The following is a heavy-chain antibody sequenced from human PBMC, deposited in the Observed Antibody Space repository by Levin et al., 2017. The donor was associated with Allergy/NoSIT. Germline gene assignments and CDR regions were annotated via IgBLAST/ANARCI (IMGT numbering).Heavy chain of an antibody. CDR2: IDPSDSYA. CDR3: ARGNDYGDS. J-gene: IGHJ4*02. Sequence: PGESLKISCQASGYSFANYWITWVRQMPGKGLEWVGRIDPSDSYANYSPSFQGRVTFLVDSSISTAYLQWSGLKASDTAIYYCARGNDYGDSWGQGTLVTVSS. CDR1: GYSFANYW. D-gene: IGHD2-8*01. V-gene: IGHV5-10-1*01.